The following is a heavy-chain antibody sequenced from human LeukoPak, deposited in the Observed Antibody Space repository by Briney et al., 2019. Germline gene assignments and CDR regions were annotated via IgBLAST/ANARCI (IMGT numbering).Heavy chain of an antibody. CDR2: IRSKAFGATT. D-gene: IGHD6-13*01. CDR3: TRNPLSGSSQNYYYMDV. Sequence: PGRSLRLSCTASGFTFGDYGMSWVRQAPGKGLECVGFIRSKAFGATTGYAASVKGRFTMSRDDSESIAYLQMNSLKTEDTAMYYCTRNPLSGSSQNYYYMDVWGKGTTVTVSS. J-gene: IGHJ6*03. V-gene: IGHV3-49*04. CDR1: GFTFGDYG.